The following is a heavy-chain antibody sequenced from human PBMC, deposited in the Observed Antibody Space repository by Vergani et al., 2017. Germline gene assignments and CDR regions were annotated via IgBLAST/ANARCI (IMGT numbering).Heavy chain of an antibody. CDR2: IIPILGIA. D-gene: IGHD2-21*02. Sequence: QVQLVQSGAEVKKTGSSVKVSCKASGGTFSSYTISWVRQAPGQGVEWMGRIIPILGIANYAQKFQGRVTITADKSTSTAYMELSSLRSEDTAVYYCARRPLVVTGTDYYYYGMDVWGQGTTVTVSS. CDR3: ARRPLVVTGTDYYYYGMDV. J-gene: IGHJ6*02. V-gene: IGHV1-69*02. CDR1: GGTFSSYT.